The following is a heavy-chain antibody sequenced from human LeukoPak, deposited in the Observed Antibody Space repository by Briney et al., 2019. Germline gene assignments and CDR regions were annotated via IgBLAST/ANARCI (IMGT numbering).Heavy chain of an antibody. CDR3: ARDEVVAATPLYYYYMDV. CDR2: ISSNGSTI. D-gene: IGHD2-15*01. Sequence: GGSLRLSCAASGFTFSSYEMNWVRQAPGKGLEWVSYISSNGSTIYYADSVKGRFTISRDNAKNSLYLQMNSLRAEDTAVYYCARDEVVAATPLYYYYMDVWGKGTTVTISS. J-gene: IGHJ6*03. V-gene: IGHV3-48*03. CDR1: GFTFSSYE.